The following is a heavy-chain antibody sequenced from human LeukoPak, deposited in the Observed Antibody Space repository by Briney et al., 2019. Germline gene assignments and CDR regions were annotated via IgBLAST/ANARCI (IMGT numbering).Heavy chain of an antibody. V-gene: IGHV3-15*05. D-gene: IGHD4-11*01. CDR1: GFTFNNAW. J-gene: IGHJ4*02. CDR2: IKSKADGGTT. Sequence: GGSLRLSCAASGFTFNNAWMSWVRQAPGKGLEWVGRIKSKADGGTTDYAASVKGRFTISRDDPKNTLYLQMSSLKTEDTAVYYCTPDLYSKYKGYFDYWGQGTLVTVSS. CDR3: TPDLYSKYKGYFDY.